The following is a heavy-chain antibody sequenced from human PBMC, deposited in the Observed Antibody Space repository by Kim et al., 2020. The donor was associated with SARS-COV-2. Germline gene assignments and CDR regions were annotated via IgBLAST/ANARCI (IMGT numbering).Heavy chain of an antibody. CDR3: ADSSSSLVGSYYYYGMDV. CDR2: INTNTGNP. CDR1: GYTFTSYA. V-gene: IGHV7-4-1*02. J-gene: IGHJ6*02. Sequence: ASVKVSCKASGYTFTSYAMNWVRQAPGQGLEWMGWINTNTGNPTYAQGFTGRFVFSLDTSVSTAYLQISSLKAEDTAVYYCADSSSSLVGSYYYYGMDVWGQGTTVTVSS. D-gene: IGHD6-6*01.